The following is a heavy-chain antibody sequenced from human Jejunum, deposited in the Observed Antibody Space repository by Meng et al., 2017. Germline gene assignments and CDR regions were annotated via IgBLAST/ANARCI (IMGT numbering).Heavy chain of an antibody. CDR2: IIPIFDTP. CDR1: GGTFNTYA. Sequence: QVQPVQSGAEVKKPGSSVKVSCKVSGGTFNTYAISWVRQAPGQGLEWMGGIIPIFDTPNYAQKFQDRVTITADASTSTAYMELNGLISEDTALYYCARGAVVATTYYFDSWGQGTLVTVSS. CDR3: ARGAVVATTYYFDS. V-gene: IGHV1-69*01. D-gene: IGHD2-15*01. J-gene: IGHJ4*02.